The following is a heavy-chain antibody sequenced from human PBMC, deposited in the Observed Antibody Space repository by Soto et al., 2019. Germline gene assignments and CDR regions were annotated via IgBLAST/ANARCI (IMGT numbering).Heavy chain of an antibody. J-gene: IGHJ6*02. CDR2: IYHSGST. Sequence: QVQLQESGPGLVKPSGTLSLTCAVSGGSISSSNWWSWVRQPPGKGLEWIGEIYHSGSTNYNPSLKSRVTISVDKSKNQFSLKLSSVTAADTAVYYCARDWGQQLVPTRSYYYGMDVWGQGTTVTVSS. D-gene: IGHD6-13*01. CDR3: ARDWGQQLVPTRSYYYGMDV. V-gene: IGHV4-4*02. CDR1: GGSISSSNW.